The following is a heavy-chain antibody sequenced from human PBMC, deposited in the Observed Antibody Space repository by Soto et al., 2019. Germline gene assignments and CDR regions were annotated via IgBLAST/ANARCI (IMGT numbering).Heavy chain of an antibody. Sequence: PSETLSLTCTVSGGSIRDYFWNWIRQPPGKGLEXXGXIFXGXXXFXXPSLQSRVTISVDTSNNQFSLKMRSVTAADTAVYYCARSPYSYGFNLWGQGTLVTVSS. D-gene: IGHD5-18*01. CDR2: IFXGXXX. CDR3: ARSPYSYGFNL. V-gene: IGHV4-30-4*02. J-gene: IGHJ4*02. CDR1: GGSIRDYF.